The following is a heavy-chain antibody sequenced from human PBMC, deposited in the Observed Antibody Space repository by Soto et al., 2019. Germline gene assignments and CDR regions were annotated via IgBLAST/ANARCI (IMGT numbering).Heavy chain of an antibody. CDR1: GFTFSSYW. CDR2: INSDGSST. CDR3: ARATSNSPGYYYDSSGYSDAFDI. Sequence: PGGSLRLSCAASGFTFSSYWMHWVRQAPGKGLVWVSRINSDGSSTSYADSVKGRFTISRDNAKNTLYLQMNSLRAEDTAVYYCARATSNSPGYYYDSSGYSDAFDIWGQGTMVTVSS. D-gene: IGHD3-22*01. V-gene: IGHV3-74*01. J-gene: IGHJ3*02.